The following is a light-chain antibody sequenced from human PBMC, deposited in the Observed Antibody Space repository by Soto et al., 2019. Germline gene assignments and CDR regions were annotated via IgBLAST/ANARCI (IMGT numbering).Light chain of an antibody. CDR3: QQYNNSPLT. CDR2: ATS. V-gene: IGKV1D-16*01. Sequence: DITLTQSPSSLCAFVVDRGTITFRASQGIRGWLAWYQLKPGKAPKSLIYATSTLQDGVPSRFSGNGSETEFTLTISSLQSEDIATYYCQQYNNSPLTFGGGTKVDIK. CDR1: QGIRGW. J-gene: IGKJ4*01.